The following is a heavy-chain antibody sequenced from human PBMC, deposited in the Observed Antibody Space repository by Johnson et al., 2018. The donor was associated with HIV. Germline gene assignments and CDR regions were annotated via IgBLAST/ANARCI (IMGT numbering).Heavy chain of an antibody. V-gene: IGHV3-30*01. J-gene: IGHJ3*02. Sequence: QVQLVESGGGVVQPGRSLRLSCAASGFTFSSNAMHWVRQAPGKGLEWVAVISYDGSNKNYADSVKGRFTISRDNSKNTLYLQMNSLRADDTAVYYCARAKRIAIRGGAFEIWGQGAMVTVSS. CDR1: GFTFSSNA. CDR2: ISYDGSNK. CDR3: ARAKRIAIRGGAFEI. D-gene: IGHD6-6*01.